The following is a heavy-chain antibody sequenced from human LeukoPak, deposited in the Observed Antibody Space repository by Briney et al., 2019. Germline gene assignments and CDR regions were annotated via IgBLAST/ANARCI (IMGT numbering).Heavy chain of an antibody. D-gene: IGHD1-1*01. V-gene: IGHV3-21*01. J-gene: IGHJ4*02. Sequence: SGGSLRLSCAASGFTFSSYSMNWVRQAPGKGLEWVSSISSSSSYIYYADSVKGRFTISRDNAKNSLYLQMNSLRAEDTAVYYCARDRVYGKGTTGYWGQGTLVTVSS. CDR3: ARDRVYGKGTTGY. CDR2: ISSSSSYI. CDR1: GFTFSSYS.